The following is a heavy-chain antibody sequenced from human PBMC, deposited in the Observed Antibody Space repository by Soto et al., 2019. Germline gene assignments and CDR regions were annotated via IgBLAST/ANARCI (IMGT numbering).Heavy chain of an antibody. CDR2: IYYSGST. CDR1: RGSVSRGTNY. V-gene: IGHV4-39*01. D-gene: IGHD6-25*01. Sequence: SESLSLTCTVSRGSVSRGTNYWAWIRQPPGKGLEWIANIYYSGSTFYNPSLKSRVTISLDTSKNQFSLKLRSVTAADTAVYYCARHEAGWYFDSRGQGTLVTVSS. CDR3: ARHEAGWYFDS. J-gene: IGHJ4*02.